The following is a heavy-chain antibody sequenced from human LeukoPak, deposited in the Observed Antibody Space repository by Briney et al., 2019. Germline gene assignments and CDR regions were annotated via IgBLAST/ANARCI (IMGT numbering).Heavy chain of an antibody. CDR3: ANAPRELLRPDAFDI. V-gene: IGHV3-23*01. J-gene: IGHJ3*02. Sequence: GGSLRLSCAASGFTLSSFAMSWVRQAPGKGLEGVSAFSCSGCSTYYADSVKGRYTIFRDNSKNTLNLQMNSLSAEDAALYSCANAPRELLRPDAFDIWGQGTMVTVSS. CDR2: FSCSGCST. CDR1: GFTLSSFA. D-gene: IGHD1-26*01.